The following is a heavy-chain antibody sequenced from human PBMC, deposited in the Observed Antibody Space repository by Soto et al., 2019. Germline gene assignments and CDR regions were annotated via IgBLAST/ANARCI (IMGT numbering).Heavy chain of an antibody. J-gene: IGHJ6*02. CDR2: INHSGST. V-gene: IGHV4-34*01. D-gene: IGHD1-1*01. CDR1: GGSFSGYY. Sequence: SETLSLTCAVYGGSFSGYYWSWIRQPPGKGLEWIGEINHSGSTNYNPSLKSRVTISVDTSKNQFSLKLSSVAAADTAVYYCARGTGTNYYYYGMDVWGQGTTVTVSS. CDR3: ARGTGTNYYYYGMDV.